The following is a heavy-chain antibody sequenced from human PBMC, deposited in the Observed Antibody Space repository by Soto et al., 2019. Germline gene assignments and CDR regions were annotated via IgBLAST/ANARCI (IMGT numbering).Heavy chain of an antibody. J-gene: IGHJ4*02. Sequence: GGSLRLSCAASGFTVSSNYTSWVRQAPGKGLEWVSVIYSGGSTYYADSVQGRFTISRDNSKNTLYLQMNSLRAEDTAVYYCARDPGYSGYDRWGQGTLVTVSS. CDR1: GFTVSSNY. CDR3: ARDPGYSGYDR. CDR2: IYSGGST. D-gene: IGHD5-12*01. V-gene: IGHV3-53*01.